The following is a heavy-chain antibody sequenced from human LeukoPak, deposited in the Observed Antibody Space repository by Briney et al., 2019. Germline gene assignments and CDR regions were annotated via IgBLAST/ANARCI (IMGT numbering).Heavy chain of an antibody. V-gene: IGHV3-15*01. CDR2: IKSESDGGTT. D-gene: IGHD1-26*01. J-gene: IGHJ5*02. Sequence: GGSLRLSCVASRFAFSQAWMSWVRQAPGKGLEWVGRIKSESDGGTTDYAAPVKGRFTISRDDSKNTLFLQMNSLQTEDTAVYYCTASGWFDHWGQGTLVTVSS. CDR1: RFAFSQAW. CDR3: TASGWFDH.